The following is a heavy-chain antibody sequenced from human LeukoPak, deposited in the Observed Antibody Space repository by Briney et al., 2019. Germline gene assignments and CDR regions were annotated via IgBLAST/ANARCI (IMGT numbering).Heavy chain of an antibody. Sequence: GGSLRLSCAASGFTFSNFGLSWVRQAPGKGLEWVSIISGSGSSTFYADSVKGRFTISRDSSKNTLYLQMDSLRADDTAVYYCAKDRCSRTNCYLFDFWGQGTLVTVSS. CDR3: AKDRCSRTNCYLFDF. CDR2: ISGSGSST. J-gene: IGHJ4*02. V-gene: IGHV3-23*01. D-gene: IGHD2-2*01. CDR1: GFTFSNFG.